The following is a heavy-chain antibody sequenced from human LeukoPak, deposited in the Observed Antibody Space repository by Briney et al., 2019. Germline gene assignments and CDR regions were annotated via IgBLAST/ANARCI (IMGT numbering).Heavy chain of an antibody. D-gene: IGHD3-10*01. CDR2: IYYSRST. CDR1: GGSISSYY. J-gene: IGHJ4*02. Sequence: SETLSLTCTVSGGSISSYYWSWIRQPPGKGLEWIGYIYYSRSTNYNPSLKSRVTISVDTSKNQFSLKLSSVTAADTAVYYCARGITMVRGVETPNFDYWGQGTLVTVSS. CDR3: ARGITMVRGVETPNFDY. V-gene: IGHV4-59*01.